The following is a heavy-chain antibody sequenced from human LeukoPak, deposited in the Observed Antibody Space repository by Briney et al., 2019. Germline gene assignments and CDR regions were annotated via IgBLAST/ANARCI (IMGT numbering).Heavy chain of an antibody. CDR1: GFTFSSCG. D-gene: IGHD2-21*02. J-gene: IGHJ3*02. Sequence: GRTLRLSCAASGFTFSSCGMHWICKAQGPGLELVAVMWYDGSNKYYADSVKGRFTISRDNSTNTLYLQMNSLRAEDTAVYYCARACGGDCYSPRYLDASDIWGQGTMVTVSS. CDR3: ARACGGDCYSPRYLDASDI. V-gene: IGHV3-33*01. CDR2: MWYDGSNK.